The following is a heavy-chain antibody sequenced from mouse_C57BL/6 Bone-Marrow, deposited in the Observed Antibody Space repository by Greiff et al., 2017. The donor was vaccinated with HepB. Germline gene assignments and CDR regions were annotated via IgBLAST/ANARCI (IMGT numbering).Heavy chain of an antibody. V-gene: IGHV1-81*01. D-gene: IGHD2-4*01. CDR1: GYTFTSYG. Sequence: QVQLQQSGAELARPGASVKLSCKASGYTFTSYGISWVKQRTGQGLEWIGEIYTRSGNTYYNEKFKGKATLTADKSASTAYMEFRSLTSEDSAVYFCARGGGLRYWYFDVWGTGTTVTVAS. CDR3: ARGGGLRYWYFDV. J-gene: IGHJ1*03. CDR2: IYTRSGNT.